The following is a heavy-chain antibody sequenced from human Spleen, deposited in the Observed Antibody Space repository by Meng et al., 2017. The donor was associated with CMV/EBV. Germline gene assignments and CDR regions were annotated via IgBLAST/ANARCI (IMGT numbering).Heavy chain of an antibody. CDR3: ARAYCGNVACAPSY. CDR1: GFTFSGYS. CDR2: ISRSSSHI. J-gene: IGHJ4*02. V-gene: IGHV3-21*01. Sequence: GESLKISCAASGFTFSGYSMNWVRQAPGKGLEWVSSISRSSSHIYYADSVKGRFTISRDNAKNSLFLQMSPLRVEDTAVYYCARAYCGNVACAPSYWGQGSLVTVSS. D-gene: IGHD2-21*01.